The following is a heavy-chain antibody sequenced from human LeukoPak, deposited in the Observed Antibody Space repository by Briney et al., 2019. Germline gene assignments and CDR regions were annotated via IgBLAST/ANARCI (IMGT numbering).Heavy chain of an antibody. CDR1: GFTFSNYE. V-gene: IGHV3-48*03. CDR3: ARVRTLGYCSSTSCQNAFDI. J-gene: IGHJ3*02. CDR2: ISGSGNTI. D-gene: IGHD2-2*01. Sequence: GGSLRLSCAASGFTFSNYEMHWVRQAPGKGLEWVSYISGSGNTIYYADSVKGRCTISRDNAKNSLYLQMNSLRAEDTAVYYCARVRTLGYCSSTSCQNAFDIWGQGTMVTVSS.